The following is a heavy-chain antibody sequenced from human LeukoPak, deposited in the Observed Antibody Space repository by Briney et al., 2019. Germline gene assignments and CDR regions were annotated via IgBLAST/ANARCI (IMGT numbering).Heavy chain of an antibody. V-gene: IGHV4-34*01. CDR1: GGSFSGYY. Sequence: SETLSLTCAVYGGSFSGYYWSWIRQPPGKGQEWIGEINHSGSTNYNPSLKSRVTISVDTSKNQFSLKLSSVTAADTAVYYCARSYDYGSYLVDYWGQGTLVTVSS. CDR3: ARSYDYGSYLVDY. CDR2: INHSGST. J-gene: IGHJ4*02. D-gene: IGHD4-17*01.